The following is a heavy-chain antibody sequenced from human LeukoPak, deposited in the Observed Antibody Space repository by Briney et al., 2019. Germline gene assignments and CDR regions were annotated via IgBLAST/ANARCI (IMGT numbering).Heavy chain of an antibody. CDR3: ARVRGTFETD. J-gene: IGHJ1*01. D-gene: IGHD2/OR15-2a*01. V-gene: IGHV4-59*01. CDR1: GGSIKDYF. CDR2: LYYSGST. Sequence: PSETLSLTCTVSGGSIKDYFWSWIRQPPGKGLEWIGYLYYSGSTTYSPSLKSRVTMSVDTSKSQFSLKLNSVTAADTAIYYCARVRGTFETDWGQGTLVTVSS.